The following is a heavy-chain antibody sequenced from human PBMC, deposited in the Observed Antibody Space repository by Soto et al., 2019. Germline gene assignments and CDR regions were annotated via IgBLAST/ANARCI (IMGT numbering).Heavy chain of an antibody. V-gene: IGHV1-18*04. D-gene: IGHD6-19*01. Sequence: ASVKVSCKASGYTFTSYGISWVGQAPGQVLEGMGWISAYNGNTNYAQKLQGRVTMTTDTSTSTAYVELRSLRSDDTAVYYCAREGVVLAGNHYYYYGMDVWGQGTKVTVSS. J-gene: IGHJ6*02. CDR3: AREGVVLAGNHYYYYGMDV. CDR1: GYTFTSYG. CDR2: ISAYNGNT.